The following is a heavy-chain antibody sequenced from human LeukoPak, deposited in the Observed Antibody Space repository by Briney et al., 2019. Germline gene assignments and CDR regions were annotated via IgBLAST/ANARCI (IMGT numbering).Heavy chain of an antibody. V-gene: IGHV3-48*04. CDR2: VSSSSSTK. J-gene: IGHJ6*02. CDR3: VRGPRKGSGTFSYYYGLDV. CDR1: GFTFSSYG. D-gene: IGHD3-10*01. Sequence: RAGGSLRLSCAASGFTFSSYGMNWVRQAPGKGLEWVSYVSSSSSTKYYADSVKGRFTISRDNAKNSLFLQMNSLRAEDTAVYYCVRGPRKGSGTFSYYYGLDVWGQGTTVTVSS.